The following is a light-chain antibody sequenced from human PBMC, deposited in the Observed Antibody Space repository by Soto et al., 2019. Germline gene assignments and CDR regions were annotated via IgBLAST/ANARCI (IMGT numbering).Light chain of an antibody. CDR3: AAWDDSLYGWV. CDR1: SSNIGSNT. J-gene: IGLJ3*02. V-gene: IGLV1-44*01. Sequence: QSVLTQPPSASGTPGQRVTISCSGSSSNIGSNTVNWYQQLPGTAPKLLFHRDDQRPSGVPDRFSGSKSGSSASLAISGLQADDEADYHCAAWDDSLYGWVFGGGTQLTVL. CDR2: RDD.